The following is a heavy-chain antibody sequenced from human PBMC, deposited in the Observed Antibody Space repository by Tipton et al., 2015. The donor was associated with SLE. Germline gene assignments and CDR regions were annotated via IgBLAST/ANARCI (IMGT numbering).Heavy chain of an antibody. Sequence: TLSLTCTVSGGSMSNYYWNWIRQSPGKGLEWIGYIHHTGNTNYNPSLKSRVTISADTSKNHFSLKVRFVTAADTAVYYCARFHDYYYYVDVWGEGTTVTVSS. V-gene: IGHV4-59*01. CDR3: ARFHDYYYYVDV. CDR1: GGSMSNYY. J-gene: IGHJ6*03. CDR2: IHHTGNT.